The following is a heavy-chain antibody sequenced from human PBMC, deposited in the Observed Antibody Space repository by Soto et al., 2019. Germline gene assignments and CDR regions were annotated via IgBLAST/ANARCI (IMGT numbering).Heavy chain of an antibody. J-gene: IGHJ5*02. D-gene: IGHD3-10*01. Sequence: QEQLHQWGAGLLKPSETLSLTCTVHGGSLSGYYWTWIRQSPGKRLEWIGEGSHSGSTNYNPSLQSRLTISVDMFENQISLNLTSVTAADSAVDDGARGGHSSASGSLPITNWFGPWGQGTLVTVSS. CDR2: GSHSGST. V-gene: IGHV4-34*01. CDR3: ARGGHSSASGSLPITNWFGP. CDR1: GGSLSGYY.